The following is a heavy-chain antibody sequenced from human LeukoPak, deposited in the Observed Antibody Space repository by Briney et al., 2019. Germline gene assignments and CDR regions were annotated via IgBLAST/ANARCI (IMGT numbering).Heavy chain of an antibody. D-gene: IGHD1-26*01. CDR3: ARLSGLGPDSPWELDR. J-gene: IGHJ4*02. CDR1: GYTFTSYG. Sequence: GASVKVSCKASGYTFTSYGISWVRQAPGQGLEWMGWISAYNGNTNYAQKVKGRVTMTTDTSTSTAHMELRSLRSDDTAVYYCARLSGLGPDSPWELDRWGQGTRVTVSS. V-gene: IGHV1-18*01. CDR2: ISAYNGNT.